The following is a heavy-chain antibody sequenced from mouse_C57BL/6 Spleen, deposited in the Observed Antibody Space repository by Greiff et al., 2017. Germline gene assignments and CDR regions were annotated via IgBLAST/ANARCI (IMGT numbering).Heavy chain of an antibody. Sequence: VHLVESGAELVKPGASVKISCKASGYTFTDYYINWVKQRPGQGLEWIGKIGPGSGSTYYNEKLKGKAKLNADKSSSTAYMQLSSLTSEDSAVYFCARSGLITTVVANYAMDYWGQGTSVTVSS. V-gene: IGHV1-77*01. J-gene: IGHJ4*01. CDR1: GYTFTDYY. CDR2: IGPGSGST. CDR3: ARSGLITTVVANYAMDY. D-gene: IGHD1-1*01.